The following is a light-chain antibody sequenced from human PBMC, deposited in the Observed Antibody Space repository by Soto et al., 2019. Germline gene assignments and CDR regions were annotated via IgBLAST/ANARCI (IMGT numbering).Light chain of an antibody. Sequence: QSVLTQPPSVSGAPGQRVNISCNGSSSNIGTGYDVHWYQQLPGTAPKLLMYGNNTRPSGVPDRFSGSESGTSASLAIAGLQAEDEADYYCHSYDISLSGVVFGGGTKLTVL. CDR2: GNN. CDR3: HSYDISLSGVV. J-gene: IGLJ2*01. CDR1: SSNIGTGYD. V-gene: IGLV1-40*01.